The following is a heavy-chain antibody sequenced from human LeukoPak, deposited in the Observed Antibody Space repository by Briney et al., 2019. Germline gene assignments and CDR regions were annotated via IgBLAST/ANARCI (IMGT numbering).Heavy chain of an antibody. CDR2: INPNSGGT. CDR3: AREPPGYCSSTSCSTNFDY. CDR1: GYTFTNYY. D-gene: IGHD2-2*02. V-gene: IGHV1-2*02. Sequence: ASVKVSCKASGYTFTNYYLHWVRQAPGQGLEWMGWINPNSGGTNYAQKFQGRVTMTRDTSISTAYMELSSLRSEDTAVYYCAREPPGYCSSTSCSTNFDYWGQGTLVTVSS. J-gene: IGHJ4*02.